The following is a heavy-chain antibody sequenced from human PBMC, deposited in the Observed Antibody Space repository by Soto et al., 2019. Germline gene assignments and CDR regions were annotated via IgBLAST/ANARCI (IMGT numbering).Heavy chain of an antibody. CDR3: ARGLIGYFGFDY. J-gene: IGHJ4*02. Sequence: EVQLVESGGGLVQFGGSLRLSCAASGFTFSSYWMHWVRQVPGKGLVWVSRIKGDGTNTGYADSVKGRFTISRDNVKNTLYLQLNSLRAEDTAVYYCARGLIGYFGFDYWGQGTLLTVSS. V-gene: IGHV3-74*01. D-gene: IGHD5-12*01. CDR1: GFTFSSYW. CDR2: IKGDGTNT.